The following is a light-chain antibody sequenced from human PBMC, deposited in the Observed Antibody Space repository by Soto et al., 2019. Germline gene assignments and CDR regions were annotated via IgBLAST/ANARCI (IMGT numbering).Light chain of an antibody. CDR2: DAS. CDR1: QSVGSSY. J-gene: IGKJ4*01. V-gene: IGKV3-20*01. Sequence: EIVMTQSPATLSVSPGERATLSCRASQSVGSSYLAWYQQKPGQAPRLLIYDASSRATGIPDRFSGGGSGTDFTLTISRLEPEDFAVYYCQQFSSYPLTFGGGTKVDI. CDR3: QQFSSYPLT.